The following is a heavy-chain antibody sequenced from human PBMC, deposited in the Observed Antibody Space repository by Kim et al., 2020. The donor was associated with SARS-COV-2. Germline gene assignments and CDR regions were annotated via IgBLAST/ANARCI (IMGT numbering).Heavy chain of an antibody. J-gene: IGHJ3*02. V-gene: IGHV3-7*01. CDR2: IKQDGSEK. Sequence: GGSLRLSCAASGFTFSSYWMSWVRQAPGKRLEWVANIKQDGSEKYYVDSVKGRFTISRDNAKSSLYLQMNSLRAEDTAVYYCARHITGTWGFSSRAFDNCGQGTMVTDSS. D-gene: IGHD1-20*01. CDR1: GFTFSSYW. CDR3: ARHITGTWGFSSRAFDN.